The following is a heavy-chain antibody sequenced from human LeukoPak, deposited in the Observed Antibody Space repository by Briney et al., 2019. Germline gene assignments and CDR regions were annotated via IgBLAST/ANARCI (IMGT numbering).Heavy chain of an antibody. CDR3: ARLSRTVGRDAFDI. J-gene: IGHJ3*02. CDR2: IYYSGST. D-gene: IGHD4-23*01. Sequence: SETLSLTCTVSGGSISSYYCSWIRQPPGKGLEWIGYIYYSGSTNYNPSLKSRVTISVDTSKNQFSLKLSSVPAADTAVYYCARLSRTVGRDAFDIWGQGTMVTVSS. CDR1: GGSISSYY. V-gene: IGHV4-59*01.